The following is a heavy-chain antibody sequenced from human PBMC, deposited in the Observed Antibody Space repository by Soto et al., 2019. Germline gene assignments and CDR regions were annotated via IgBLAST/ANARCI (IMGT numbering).Heavy chain of an antibody. CDR1: GFSLSTSGVG. Sequence: SGPTLVNPTQTLTLTCTFSGFSLSTSGVGVGWIRQPPGKALEWLALIYWNDDKRCSPSLKSRLTITKDTSKNQVVLTMTNMDPVDTATYYCAHGYSSSWPADYFDYWGQGTLVTVSS. D-gene: IGHD6-13*01. V-gene: IGHV2-5*01. J-gene: IGHJ4*02. CDR3: AHGYSSSWPADYFDY. CDR2: IYWNDDK.